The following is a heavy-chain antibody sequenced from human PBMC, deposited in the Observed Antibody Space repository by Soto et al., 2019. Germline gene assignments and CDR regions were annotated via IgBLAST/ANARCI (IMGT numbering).Heavy chain of an antibody. Sequence: QVQLVESGGGVVQPGRSLRLSCAASGFTFSSYGMHWVRQAPGKGLEWVAVISYDGSNKYYADSVKGRFTISRDNSKNTLYLQMNSLRAEDTAVYYCAKEIKYSYGPLPCDYWGQGTLVTVSS. J-gene: IGHJ4*02. CDR3: AKEIKYSYGPLPCDY. CDR1: GFTFSSYG. CDR2: ISYDGSNK. V-gene: IGHV3-30*18. D-gene: IGHD5-18*01.